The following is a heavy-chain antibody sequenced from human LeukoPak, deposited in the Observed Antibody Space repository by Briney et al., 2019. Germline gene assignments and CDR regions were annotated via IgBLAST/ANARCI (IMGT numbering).Heavy chain of an antibody. Sequence: GGSLRLSWAASGFTFSSYSMNWVRQAPGKGLEWVSSISSSSSYIYYADSVEGRFTISRDNAKNSLYLQMNSLRAEDTAVYYCAVERELPFDYWGQGTLVTVSS. J-gene: IGHJ4*02. CDR3: AVERELPFDY. D-gene: IGHD1-26*01. V-gene: IGHV3-21*01. CDR2: ISSSSSYI. CDR1: GFTFSSYS.